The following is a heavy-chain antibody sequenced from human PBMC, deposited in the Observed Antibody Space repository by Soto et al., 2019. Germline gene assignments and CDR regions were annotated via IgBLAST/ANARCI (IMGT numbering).Heavy chain of an antibody. CDR2: ISAYNGNT. D-gene: IGHD6-19*01. V-gene: IGHV1-18*01. J-gene: IGHJ4*02. Sequence: ASVEVSCKASGYTFTSYGISWVRQAPGQGLEWMGWISAYNGNTNYAQKLQGRVTMTTDTSTSTAYMELRSLRSDDTAVYYCARVSKSSGWYVDYFDYWGQGTLVTVSS. CDR1: GYTFTSYG. CDR3: ARVSKSSGWYVDYFDY.